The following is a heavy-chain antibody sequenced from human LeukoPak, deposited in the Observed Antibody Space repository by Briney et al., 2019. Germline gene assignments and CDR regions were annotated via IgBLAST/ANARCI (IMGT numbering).Heavy chain of an antibody. CDR3: ARGRRLSGSYYPYYYYGMDV. CDR1: GGSFSGYY. D-gene: IGHD3-10*01. Sequence: SETLSLTCAVYGGSFSGYYWSWIRQPPGKGLGWIGEINHSGSTNYNPSLESRVTISVDTSKNQFSLKLCSVTAADTAVYYCARGRRLSGSYYPYYYYGMDVWGQGTTVTVSS. CDR2: INHSGST. J-gene: IGHJ6*02. V-gene: IGHV4-34*01.